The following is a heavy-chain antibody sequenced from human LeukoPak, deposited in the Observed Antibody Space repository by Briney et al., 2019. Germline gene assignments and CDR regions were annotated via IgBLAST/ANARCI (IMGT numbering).Heavy chain of an antibody. CDR2: ISPNGHNT. J-gene: IGHJ5*01. CDR3: ARAPGDGSYGNVDS. CDR1: GFNFNAYW. D-gene: IGHD6-19*01. V-gene: IGHV3-74*01. Sequence: PGGSLRLSCEASGFNFNAYWMHWVRQAPGKGLVWVSRISPNGHNTNYADSVKGRFTLSRDAAKSTLYLQLTSLRDEDTAVYYCARAPGDGSYGNVDSWGQGTLVTVSS.